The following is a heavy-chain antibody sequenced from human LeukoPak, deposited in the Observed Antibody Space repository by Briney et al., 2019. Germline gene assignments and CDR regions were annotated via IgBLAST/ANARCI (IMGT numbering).Heavy chain of an antibody. V-gene: IGHV4-59*01. D-gene: IGHD6-19*01. CDR3: ARDGRAGSLFAY. J-gene: IGHJ4*02. CDR1: SGSISGFY. CDR2: ISYSGST. Sequence: SETLSLTCTVSSGSISGFYWSWIRQPPGKGLEWVGYISYSGSTNYNPSLKSRVTISVDTSKNQFSLKLSSVTAADTAIYYCARDGRAGSLFAYWGQGTLVAVSS.